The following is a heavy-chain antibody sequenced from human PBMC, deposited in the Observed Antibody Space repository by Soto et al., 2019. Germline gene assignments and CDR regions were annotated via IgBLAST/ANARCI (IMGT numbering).Heavy chain of an antibody. CDR3: AIYRKFFQI. CDR2: IYNSGST. Sequence: SQTLSLTCAVSGGYISGGYYSWGWIRQPPGKGLEWIGFIYNSGSTYYNSSLKSRVTISVDRSKNHFFLNLTSVTAADTAVYYCAIYRKFFQIWGQGTKVTVS. J-gene: IGHJ3*02. V-gene: IGHV4-30-2*01. CDR1: GGYISGGYYS.